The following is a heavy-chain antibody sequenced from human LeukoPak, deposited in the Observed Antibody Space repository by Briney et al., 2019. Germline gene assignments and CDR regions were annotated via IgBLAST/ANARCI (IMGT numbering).Heavy chain of an antibody. CDR2: IIPILGIA. CDR1: GYTFTSYD. Sequence: SVKVSCKASGYTFTSYDINWVRQAPGQGLEWMGRIIPILGIANYAQKFQGRVTITADKSTSTAYMELSSLRSEDTAVYYCASNIYDSSGYYYFDYWGQGTLVTVSS. J-gene: IGHJ4*02. CDR3: ASNIYDSSGYYYFDY. D-gene: IGHD3-22*01. V-gene: IGHV1-69*04.